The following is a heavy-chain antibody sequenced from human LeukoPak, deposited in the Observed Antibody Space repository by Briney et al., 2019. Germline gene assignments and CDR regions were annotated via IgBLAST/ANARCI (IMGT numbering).Heavy chain of an antibody. Sequence: SETPSLTCAVYGGSFSGYYWSWIRQPPGKGMEWIGEINHSGSTNYNPSLKSRVTISVDTSKNQFSLKLSSVTAADTAVYYCARGYGSGSYPYFDYWGQGTLVTVSS. V-gene: IGHV4-34*01. J-gene: IGHJ4*02. D-gene: IGHD3-10*01. CDR3: ARGYGSGSYPYFDY. CDR1: GGSFSGYY. CDR2: INHSGST.